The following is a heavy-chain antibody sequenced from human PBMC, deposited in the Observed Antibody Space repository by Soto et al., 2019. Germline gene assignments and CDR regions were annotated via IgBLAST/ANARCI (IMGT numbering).Heavy chain of an antibody. D-gene: IGHD6-25*01. CDR1: GFTFSSYA. CDR2: ISYDGSNK. V-gene: IGHV3-30-3*01. Sequence: GGSLRLSCAASGFTFSSYAMHWVRQAPGKGLEWVAVISYDGSNKYYADSVKGRFTISRDNSKNTLYLQMNSLRAEDTAVYYCARDVLNRRSAPFDYWGQGTLVTVSS. J-gene: IGHJ4*02. CDR3: ARDVLNRRSAPFDY.